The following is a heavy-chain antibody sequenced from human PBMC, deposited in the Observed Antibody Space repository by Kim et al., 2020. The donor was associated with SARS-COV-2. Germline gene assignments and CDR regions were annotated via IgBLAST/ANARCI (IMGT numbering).Heavy chain of an antibody. D-gene: IGHD3-22*01. CDR2: IIPIFGTA. Sequence: SVKVSCKASGGTFSSYAISWVRQAPGQGLEWMGGIIPIFGTANYAQKFQGRVTITADESTSTAYMELSSLRSEDTAVYYCAHGSGYYFEYYYYGMDVWGQGTTVTVSS. CDR1: GGTFSSYA. J-gene: IGHJ6*02. CDR3: AHGSGYYFEYYYYGMDV. V-gene: IGHV1-69*13.